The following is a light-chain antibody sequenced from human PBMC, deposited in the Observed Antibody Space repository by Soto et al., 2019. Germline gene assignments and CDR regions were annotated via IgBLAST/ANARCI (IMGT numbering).Light chain of an antibody. J-gene: IGKJ5*01. Sequence: VMTETQLSLSVAPGQPACISCKSRQSLLHITGETFLFWYLQKPGQSPQLLIYLGSNRASGVPDRFSGSGSGTDFTLKISRVEAEDVGVYFCMQALQTPITFGQGTRLEIK. CDR1: QSLLHITGETF. V-gene: IGKV2-28*01. CDR3: MQALQTPIT. CDR2: LGS.